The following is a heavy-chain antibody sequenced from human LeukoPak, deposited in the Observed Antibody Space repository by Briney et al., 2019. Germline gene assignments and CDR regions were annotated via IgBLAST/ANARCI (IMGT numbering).Heavy chain of an antibody. CDR3: ARYYYGSRSYYNDY. CDR1: GFTFSNYW. D-gene: IGHD3-10*01. CDR2: IQEEGTEK. V-gene: IGHV3-7*03. Sequence: SGGSLRLSCAASGFTFSNYWMTWVRQAPGKGLEWVANIQEEGTEKYYVDSVKGRFTISRDNAKNSLYLQMNSLRAEDTAVYYCARYYYGSRSYYNDYWGQGTLVTVSS. J-gene: IGHJ4*02.